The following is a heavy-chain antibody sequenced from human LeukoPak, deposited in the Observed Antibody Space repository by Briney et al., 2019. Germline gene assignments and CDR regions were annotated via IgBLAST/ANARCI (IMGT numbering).Heavy chain of an antibody. CDR2: ISYDGSNK. J-gene: IGHJ1*01. CDR1: GFTFSSYA. Sequence: GGSLRFSCAASGFTFSSYAMHWVRQAPGKGLEWVAVISYDGSNKYYADSVKGRFTISRDNSKNTLYLQMNSLGAEDTAVYYCARVSRKGVVPAAIGLYFQHWGQGTLVTVSS. V-gene: IGHV3-30-3*01. CDR3: ARVSRKGVVPAAIGLYFQH. D-gene: IGHD2-2*01.